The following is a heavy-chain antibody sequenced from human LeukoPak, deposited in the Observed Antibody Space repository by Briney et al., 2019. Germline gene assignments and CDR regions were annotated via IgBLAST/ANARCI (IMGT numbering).Heavy chain of an antibody. CDR3: ARGRQLGGYYFDY. D-gene: IGHD6-13*01. J-gene: IGHJ4*02. V-gene: IGHV3-53*01. CDR1: GFTVSSNY. CDR2: IYSGGST. Sequence: GGSLRLSCAASGFTVSSNYMSWVRQAPGKGLEWVSVIYSGGSTYYADSVKGRFTISRDNSKNTLYLQMNSLRAEDTAVYYCARGRQLGGYYFDYWGQGTLVTVSS.